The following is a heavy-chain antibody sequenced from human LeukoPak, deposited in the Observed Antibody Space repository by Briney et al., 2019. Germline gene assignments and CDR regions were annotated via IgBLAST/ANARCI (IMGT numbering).Heavy chain of an antibody. J-gene: IGHJ4*02. CDR1: GYALTSYT. Sequence: ASVKVSCKGSGYALTSYTVLLARQAPGQGPEWMGVINPSGGRTTSYAQKIQGRVTMTRDTSMSTVNMELSSLRSEDTAVYYCARGTLRLFDFWGQGTLVTVSS. CDR3: ARGTLRLFDF. V-gene: IGHV1-46*01. D-gene: IGHD5-12*01. CDR2: INPSGGRT.